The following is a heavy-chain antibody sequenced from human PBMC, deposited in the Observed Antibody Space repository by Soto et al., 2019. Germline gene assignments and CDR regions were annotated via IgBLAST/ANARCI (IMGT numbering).Heavy chain of an antibody. CDR3: ARIAGYLDAFDI. J-gene: IGHJ3*02. CDR2: INAGNGNT. Sequence: ASVKVSCKASGYTFTSYAMHWVRQASGQRLEWMGWINAGNGNTKYSQKFQGRVTITRDTSASTAYMELSSLRSEDTAVYYCARIAGYLDAFDIWGQGTMVTVS. V-gene: IGHV1-3*01. CDR1: GYTFTSYA. D-gene: IGHD5-18*01.